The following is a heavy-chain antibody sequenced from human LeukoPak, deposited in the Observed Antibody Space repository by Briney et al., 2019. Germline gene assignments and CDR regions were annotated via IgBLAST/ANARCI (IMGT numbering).Heavy chain of an antibody. Sequence: SVKVSSKASGGTFSSYAISWVRQAPGQGLEWMGGIIPIFGTANYAQKFQGRVTITADESTSTAYMELSSLRSEDTAVYYCARCSDILTGYLYFDYWGQGTLVTVSS. CDR1: GGTFSSYA. J-gene: IGHJ4*02. CDR3: ARCSDILTGYLYFDY. V-gene: IGHV1-69*13. CDR2: IIPIFGTA. D-gene: IGHD3-9*01.